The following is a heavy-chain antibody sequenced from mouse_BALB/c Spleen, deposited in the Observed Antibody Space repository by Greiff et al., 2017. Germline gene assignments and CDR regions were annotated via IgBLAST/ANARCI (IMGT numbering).Heavy chain of an antibody. J-gene: IGHJ3*01. Sequence: EVNVVESGGGLVKPGGSLKLSCAASGFAFSSYDMSWVRQTPEKRLEWVAYISSGGGSTYYPDTVKGRFTISRDNAKNTLYLQMSSLKSEDTAMYYCARAFPHYYGSSAYWGQGTLVTVSA. CDR3: ARAFPHYYGSSAY. D-gene: IGHD1-1*01. CDR1: GFAFSSYD. CDR2: ISSGGGST. V-gene: IGHV5-12-1*01.